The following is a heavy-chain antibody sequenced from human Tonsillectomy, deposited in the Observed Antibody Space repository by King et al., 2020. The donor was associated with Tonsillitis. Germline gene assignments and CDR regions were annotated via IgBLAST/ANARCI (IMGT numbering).Heavy chain of an antibody. Sequence: QLVQSGAEVKKPGASVKVSCKASGYTFTGYYMHWVRQAPGQGLEWMGWINPNSGGTNYAQTFQGRVTMTRDTSISTAYMELNRLRSDDTAVYYCATQGRMDAFDIWGQGTWVTVSS. CDR2: INPNSGGT. CDR1: GYTFTGYY. J-gene: IGHJ3*02. D-gene: IGHD2-15*01. V-gene: IGHV1-2*02. CDR3: ATQGRMDAFDI.